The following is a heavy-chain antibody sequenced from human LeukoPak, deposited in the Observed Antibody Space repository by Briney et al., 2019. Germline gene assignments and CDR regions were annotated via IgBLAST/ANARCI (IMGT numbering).Heavy chain of an antibody. D-gene: IGHD3-10*01. CDR3: AHLYHYXSGNYLNWFDP. J-gene: IGHJ5*02. Sequence: SGPTLVNPTQTLXLTCTFSGFSFXXTGXGXXWXRXPPGKALEWXXXXYWDDXKRYSPSLKSRVTITKDTSKNQVVLTMTNMDPVDTATXYCAHLYHYXSGNYLNWFDPWGQGTLVTVSS. V-gene: IGHV2-5*02. CDR2: XYWDDXK. CDR1: GFSFXXTGXG.